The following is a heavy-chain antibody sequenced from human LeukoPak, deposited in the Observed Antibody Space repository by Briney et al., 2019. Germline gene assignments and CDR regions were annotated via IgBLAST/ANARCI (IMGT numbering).Heavy chain of an antibody. Sequence: PGGSLRLSCEASGFTFSNFAMTWVRQAPGKGLEQVSGISGSAGSTNYADSVKSRFTISRDNSKNTLYLQMNNLRVGDTAVYYCAKGSSSRFYYYMAVWGKGTTVTVSS. CDR2: ISGSAGST. J-gene: IGHJ6*03. CDR1: GFTFSNFA. CDR3: AKGSSSRFYYYMAV. D-gene: IGHD4-17*01. V-gene: IGHV3-23*01.